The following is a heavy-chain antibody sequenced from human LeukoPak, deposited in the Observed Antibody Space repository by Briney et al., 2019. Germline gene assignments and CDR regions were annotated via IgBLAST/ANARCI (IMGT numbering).Heavy chain of an antibody. Sequence: ASVKVSCKASGYTFTGYYMHWVRQAPGQGLEWMGWINPNSGNTNYAQKLQGRVTMTTDTSTSTAYMELRSLRSDDTAVYYCARDLLSRYDFWSGPTKTANWFDPWGQGTLVTVSS. CDR3: ARDLLSRYDFWSGPTKTANWFDP. V-gene: IGHV1-18*04. CDR2: INPNSGNT. J-gene: IGHJ5*02. D-gene: IGHD3-3*01. CDR1: GYTFTGYY.